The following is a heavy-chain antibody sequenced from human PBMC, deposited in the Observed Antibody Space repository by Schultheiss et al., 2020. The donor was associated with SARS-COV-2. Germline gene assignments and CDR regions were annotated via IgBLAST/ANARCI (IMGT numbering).Heavy chain of an antibody. Sequence: ASVKVSCKASGGTFSSYAISWVRQAPGQGLEWMGWINPNSGGTNYAQKFQGRVTMTRDTSTSTVYMELSSLRSEDTAVYYCARAVEQWLVRFDYWGQGTLVTVSS. CDR2: INPNSGGT. J-gene: IGHJ4*02. CDR1: GGTFSSYA. V-gene: IGHV1-2*02. D-gene: IGHD6-19*01. CDR3: ARAVEQWLVRFDY.